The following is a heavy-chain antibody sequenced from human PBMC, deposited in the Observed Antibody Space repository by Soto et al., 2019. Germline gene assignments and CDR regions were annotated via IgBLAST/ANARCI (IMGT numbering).Heavy chain of an antibody. J-gene: IGHJ6*02. Sequence: XSVKVSFNTSGYTFTNYAMHLVRQSPGQRLEWMGWINAGNGNTKYSQKFQGRVTITRDTSASTAYMELSSLRYEDTAVYYCASSRITMVPYGMDVWGQGTTVTVSS. D-gene: IGHD3-10*01. CDR3: ASSRITMVPYGMDV. CDR2: INAGNGNT. V-gene: IGHV1-3*01. CDR1: GYTFTNYA.